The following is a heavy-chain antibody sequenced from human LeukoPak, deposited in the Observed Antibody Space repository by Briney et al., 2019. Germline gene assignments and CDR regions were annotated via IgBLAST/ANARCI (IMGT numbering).Heavy chain of an antibody. Sequence: GGSLRLSCAASGFTFSNYWMSWVRQAPGKGLEWVANIKQDGSEKYCVDSVKGRFTISRDNDKNSLYLQMNSLRAEDAAVYYCASGRQLGYWGQGTLVTVSS. CDR3: ASGRQLGY. J-gene: IGHJ4*02. CDR1: GFTFSNYW. D-gene: IGHD6-13*01. V-gene: IGHV3-7*01. CDR2: IKQDGSEK.